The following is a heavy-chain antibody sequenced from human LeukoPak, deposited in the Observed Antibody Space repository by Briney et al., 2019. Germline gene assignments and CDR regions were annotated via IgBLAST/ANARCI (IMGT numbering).Heavy chain of an antibody. CDR2: ISYNGSNK. D-gene: IGHD4-17*01. J-gene: IGHJ6*02. CDR3: ARVTVTTPYYYYYGMDV. CDR1: GFTFSSYA. Sequence: GGSLRLSCAASGFTFSSYAMHWVRQAPGKGLEWVAVISYNGSNKYYADSVKGRFTISRDNSKNTLYLQMNSLRAEDTAVYYCARVTVTTPYYYYYGMDVWGQGTTVTVSS. V-gene: IGHV3-30-3*01.